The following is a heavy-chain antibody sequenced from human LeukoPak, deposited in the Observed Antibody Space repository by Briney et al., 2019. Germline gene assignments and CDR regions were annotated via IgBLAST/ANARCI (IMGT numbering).Heavy chain of an antibody. CDR1: GGTFSSYA. D-gene: IGHD6-6*01. V-gene: IGHV1-69*01. J-gene: IGHJ4*02. CDR2: IIPIFGTA. CDR3: ARGLRIAALPHLDY. Sequence: GASVKVSCKASGGTFSSYAISWVRQAPGQGLEWMGGIIPIFGTANYAQKFQGRVTITADESTSTAYMELSSLRSEDTAVYYCARGLRIAALPHLDYWGQGTLVTVSS.